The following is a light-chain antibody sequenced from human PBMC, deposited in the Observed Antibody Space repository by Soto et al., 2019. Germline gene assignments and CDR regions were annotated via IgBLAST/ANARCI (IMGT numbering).Light chain of an antibody. Sequence: EIVMTQSPATLSVSPGERATLSCRASKSVDQKLGWYQQKPGQAPRLLIYAASNSAPVIPARFSGSGSWTEFTLTIISLQAEDFAVYYCQQDNNGSSITFGQGTRLEIK. CDR3: QQDNNGSSIT. J-gene: IGKJ5*01. CDR1: KSVDQK. CDR2: AAS. V-gene: IGKV3-15*01.